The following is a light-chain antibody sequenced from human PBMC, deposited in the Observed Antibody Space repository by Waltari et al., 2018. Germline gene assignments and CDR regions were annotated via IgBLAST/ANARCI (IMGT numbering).Light chain of an antibody. Sequence: DIQMTQSPSTLSASVGDRVTITCRASQGVGRWLAWYQQKAGKAPRCLISKASNLESGVPARFSGSGSGTEFTLTISSLQPDDFATYYFQHYNSYSSWTFGQGTNVEIK. V-gene: IGKV1-5*03. J-gene: IGKJ1*01. CDR2: KAS. CDR1: QGVGRW. CDR3: QHYNSYSSWT.